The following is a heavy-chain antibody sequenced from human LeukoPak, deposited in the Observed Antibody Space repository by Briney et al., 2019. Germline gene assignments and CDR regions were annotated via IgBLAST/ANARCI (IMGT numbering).Heavy chain of an antibody. CDR3: ASSGWFGELFNWFDP. CDR2: IYYSGST. CDR1: GGSISSYY. J-gene: IGHJ5*02. D-gene: IGHD3-10*01. Sequence: SETLSLTCTVSGGSISSYYWSWIRQPPGKGLEWIGYIYYSGSTYYNLSLKSRVTISVDTSKNQFSLKLSSVTAADTAVYYCASSGWFGELFNWFDPWGQGTLVTVSS. V-gene: IGHV4-59*04.